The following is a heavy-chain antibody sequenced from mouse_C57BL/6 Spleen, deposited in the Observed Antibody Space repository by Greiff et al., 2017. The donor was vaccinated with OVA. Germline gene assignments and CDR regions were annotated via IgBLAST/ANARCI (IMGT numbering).Heavy chain of an antibody. CDR1: GYTFTSYW. CDR3: ARNYYGSSYDY. V-gene: IGHV1-50*01. Sequence: VQLQQSGAELVKPGASVKLSCKASGYTFTSYWMQWVKQRPGQGLEWIGEIDPSDSYNNYNQKFKGKATLTVDTSSSTAYMQISSLTSEDSAVYYCARNYYGSSYDYWGQGTTLTVSS. D-gene: IGHD1-1*01. CDR2: IDPSDSYN. J-gene: IGHJ2*01.